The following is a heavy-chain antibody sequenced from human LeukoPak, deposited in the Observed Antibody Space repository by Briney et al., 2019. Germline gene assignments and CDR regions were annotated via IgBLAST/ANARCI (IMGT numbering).Heavy chain of an antibody. Sequence: ASVKISCKVSGYTFTDYYMHWVRQAPGKGLEWMGGFDPEDGETIYAQKFQGRVTITEDTSTDTAYMELSSLRSEDTAVYYCATAKVFCSGGSCRNYYFDYWGQGTLVTVSS. V-gene: IGHV1-24*01. CDR3: ATAKVFCSGGSCRNYYFDY. CDR1: GYTFTDYY. D-gene: IGHD2-15*01. CDR2: FDPEDGET. J-gene: IGHJ4*02.